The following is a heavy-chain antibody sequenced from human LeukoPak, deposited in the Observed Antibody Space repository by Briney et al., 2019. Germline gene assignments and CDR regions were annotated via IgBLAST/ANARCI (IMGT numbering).Heavy chain of an antibody. V-gene: IGHV4-34*01. CDR1: GGSSSGYY. CDR2: INHSGST. D-gene: IGHD2-2*01. CDR3: ASRRYCSSTSCYRGYAFDI. J-gene: IGHJ3*02. Sequence: PSETLSLTCAVYGGSSSGYYWSWIRQPPGKGLEWIGEINHSGSTNYNPSLKSRVTISVDTSKNQFSLKLSSVTAADTAVYYCASRRYCSSTSCYRGYAFDIWGQGTMVTVSS.